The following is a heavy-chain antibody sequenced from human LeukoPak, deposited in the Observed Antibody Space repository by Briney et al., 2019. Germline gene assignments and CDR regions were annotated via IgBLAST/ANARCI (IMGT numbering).Heavy chain of an antibody. Sequence: PGGSLRLSCAASGFTFNSFAMSWVRQAPGKGLEWVSAISGSAGSTYYADSVKGRFTIFRDNSGNTLYLQMNRPRVEDTAIYYCAKDRYISGWYYFDSWGQGTLVTVSS. CDR1: GFTFNSFA. J-gene: IGHJ4*02. V-gene: IGHV3-23*01. CDR3: AKDRYISGWYYFDS. CDR2: ISGSAGST. D-gene: IGHD6-19*01.